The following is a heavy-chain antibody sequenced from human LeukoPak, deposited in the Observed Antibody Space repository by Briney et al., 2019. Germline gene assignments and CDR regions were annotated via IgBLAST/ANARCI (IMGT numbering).Heavy chain of an antibody. V-gene: IGHV4-59*11. D-gene: IGHD1-26*01. CDR2: IYYSGST. Sequence: PSETLSLTCSVSGGSITSHFWSWIRQPPGKGLEWIGYIYYSGSTNYSPSLKSRVTMSADTSKNHFSLKLSSVTAADTAVYYCARALGARFDYWGQGTLVTVSS. CDR1: GGSITSHF. CDR3: ARALGARFDY. J-gene: IGHJ4*02.